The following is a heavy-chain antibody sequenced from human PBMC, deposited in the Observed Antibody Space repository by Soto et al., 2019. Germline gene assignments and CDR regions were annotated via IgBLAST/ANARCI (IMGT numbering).Heavy chain of an antibody. J-gene: IGHJ6*02. Sequence: SGPTLVNPTQTLTLTCTFSGFSLSTSGMCVSWIRQPPGKALEWLALIDWDDDKYYSTSLKTRLTISKDTSKNQVVLTMTNMDPVDTATYYCARIRTGYSPYYYYGMDVWGQGTTVTVSS. CDR2: IDWDDDK. CDR1: GFSLSTSGMC. D-gene: IGHD3-9*01. CDR3: ARIRTGYSPYYYYGMDV. V-gene: IGHV2-70*01.